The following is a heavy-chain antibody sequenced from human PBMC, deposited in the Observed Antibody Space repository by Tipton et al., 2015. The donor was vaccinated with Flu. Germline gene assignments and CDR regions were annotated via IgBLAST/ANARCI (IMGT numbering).Heavy chain of an antibody. D-gene: IGHD3-22*01. V-gene: IGHV4-61*05. Sequence: TLSLTCTVSGGSISSSSYYWGWIRQPPGKGLEWIGFINYNGGTDYNPSLKSRVTISVDTSKNQFSLRLSSVTAADTAVYYCARAPYSDYDTSGSSFDYWGQGTLVTVSS. CDR2: INYNGGT. CDR1: GGSISSSSYY. CDR3: ARAPYSDYDTSGSSFDY. J-gene: IGHJ4*02.